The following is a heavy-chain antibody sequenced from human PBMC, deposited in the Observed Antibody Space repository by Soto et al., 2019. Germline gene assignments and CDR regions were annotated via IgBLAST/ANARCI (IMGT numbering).Heavy chain of an antibody. J-gene: IGHJ5*02. V-gene: IGHV4-30-2*01. Sequence: QLQLQESGSGLVKPSQTLSLTCVVSGGSISSGGYFWSWIRQPPGKGLEWIGYIYHSGSTYYNPSLTTRVTISVDRSKNQFSLKLSSVTAADTAVYYCARGLGPWGQGTLVTVSS. CDR1: GGSISSGGYF. D-gene: IGHD3-10*01. CDR2: IYHSGST. CDR3: ARGLGP.